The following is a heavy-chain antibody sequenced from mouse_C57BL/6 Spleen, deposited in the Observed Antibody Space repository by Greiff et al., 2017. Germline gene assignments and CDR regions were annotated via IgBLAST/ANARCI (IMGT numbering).Heavy chain of an antibody. CDR3: ARRRYGNYEDYYAMDY. J-gene: IGHJ4*01. Sequence: QVQLQQPGAELVRPGSSVKLSCKASGYTFTSYWMHWVKQRPIQGLEWIGNIDPSDSETHYNQKFKDKATLTVDKSSSTAYMQLSSLTSEDSAVYYCARRRYGNYEDYYAMDYWGQGTSVTVSS. V-gene: IGHV1-52*01. CDR2: IDPSDSET. D-gene: IGHD2-1*01. CDR1: GYTFTSYW.